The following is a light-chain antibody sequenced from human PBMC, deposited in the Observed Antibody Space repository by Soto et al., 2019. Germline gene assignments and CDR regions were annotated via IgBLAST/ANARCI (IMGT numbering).Light chain of an antibody. J-gene: IGKJ2*01. CDR3: QQTYSPPYS. CDR2: AAS. V-gene: IGKV1-39*01. Sequence: DIQMTQSPESLSASVGDRVTITCRASQSIVTYLNWYQQKPGKAPNLLVYAASTLQIGVPSRFSGSGSGADFTLTITTLQPEDFVTYFCQQTYSPPYSIGQGTKLEI. CDR1: QSIVTY.